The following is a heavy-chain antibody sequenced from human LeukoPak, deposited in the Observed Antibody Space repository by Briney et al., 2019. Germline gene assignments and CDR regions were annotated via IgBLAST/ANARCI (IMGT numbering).Heavy chain of an antibody. V-gene: IGHV4-39*07. CDR2: IYYSGST. Sequence: SETLSLTCTVSGGSISSSSYYWGWIRQPPGKGLEWIGSIYYSGSTYYNPSLKSRVTISVDTSKNQFSLKLSSVTAADTAVYYCARNMVRGVIPFDPWGQGTLVTVSS. D-gene: IGHD3-10*01. CDR1: GGSISSSSYY. CDR3: ARNMVRGVIPFDP. J-gene: IGHJ5*02.